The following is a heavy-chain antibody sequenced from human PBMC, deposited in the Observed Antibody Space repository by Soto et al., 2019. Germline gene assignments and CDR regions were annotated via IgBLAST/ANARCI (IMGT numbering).Heavy chain of an antibody. D-gene: IGHD3-22*01. CDR1: GGTFSSYA. V-gene: IGHV1-69*01. Sequence: QVQLVQSGAEVKKPGSSVKVSCKASGGTFSSYAISWVRQAPGQGLEWMGGIIPIFGTANYAQKFQGRVTITADESTSTAYMELSRLRSEDTAVYYCARQLAYYYDSSGYYFYYWGQGTLVTVSS. J-gene: IGHJ4*02. CDR3: ARQLAYYYDSSGYYFYY. CDR2: IIPIFGTA.